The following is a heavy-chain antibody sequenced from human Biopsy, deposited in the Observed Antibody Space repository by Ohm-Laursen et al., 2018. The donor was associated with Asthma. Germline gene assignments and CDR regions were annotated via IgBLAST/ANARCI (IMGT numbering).Heavy chain of an antibody. CDR3: ARDVDLRSVY. J-gene: IGHJ4*02. CDR2: IKEDGSEK. Sequence: SLRLSCSASGFIFRGSNMFWVRQAPGKGLEWVANIKEDGSEKNYVDSVKGRFTISRDNGKNSLYLQMNSLRADDTAVYYCARDVDLRSVYWGQGTLVTVSS. V-gene: IGHV3-7*05. CDR1: GFIFRGSN. D-gene: IGHD2-15*01.